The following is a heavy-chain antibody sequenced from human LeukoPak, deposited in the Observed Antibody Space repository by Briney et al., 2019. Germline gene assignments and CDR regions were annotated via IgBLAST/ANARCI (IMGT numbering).Heavy chain of an antibody. D-gene: IGHD6-13*01. CDR2: IYYSGST. J-gene: IGHJ6*03. Sequence: SETLSLTCTVSGGSISSSSYYWGWIRQPPGKGLEWIGSIYYSGSTNYNPSLKSRVTISVDTSKNQFSLKLSSVTAADTAVYYCARLVYRHSSSWYDPRRYYYYYMDVWGKGTTVTISS. CDR1: GGSISSSSYY. CDR3: ARLVYRHSSSWYDPRRYYYYYMDV. V-gene: IGHV4-39*07.